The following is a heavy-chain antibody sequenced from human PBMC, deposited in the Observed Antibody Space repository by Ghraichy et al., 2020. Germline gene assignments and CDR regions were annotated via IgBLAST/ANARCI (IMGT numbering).Heavy chain of an antibody. Sequence: TLSLTCSVSGGFISRSDYFWGWLRQPPGKGLEWIGSITYRGSTFYKPSLSGRVTVSADTTKNEFSLKLTFVTAADTAIYYCARHSASYYYDRSGYYADWGQGTLVTVSS. J-gene: IGHJ4*02. CDR3: ARHSASYYYDRSGYYAD. CDR1: GGFISRSDYF. CDR2: ITYRGST. D-gene: IGHD3-22*01. V-gene: IGHV4-39*01.